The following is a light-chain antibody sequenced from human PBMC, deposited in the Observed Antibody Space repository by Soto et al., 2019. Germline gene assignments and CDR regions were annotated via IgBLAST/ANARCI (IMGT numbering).Light chain of an antibody. CDR1: QSVRSSF. J-gene: IGKJ2*01. Sequence: EIVLTQSPGTLSLSPGERATLSCRASQSVRSSFFAWYQQKPGQAPRLLIYYVSVRATGIPDRFSGSGSGTDFTLTINRLEPEDFAVYYCQQYENSVMYTFGQGPKLEIK. CDR3: QQYENSVMYT. V-gene: IGKV3-20*01. CDR2: YVS.